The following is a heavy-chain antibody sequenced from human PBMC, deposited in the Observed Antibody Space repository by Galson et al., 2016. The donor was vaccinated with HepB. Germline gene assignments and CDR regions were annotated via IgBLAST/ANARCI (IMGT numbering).Heavy chain of an antibody. Sequence: SLRLSCAASGFTFSNYYMSWIRQSPGKRLEWVSYISNSGSYTKYADSVKGRFTISRDKSKNTLYLQMNSLRAEDTAAYYCTKDGDSTGYYYSKFNWGQGTLVTVSS. CDR1: GFTFSNYY. J-gene: IGHJ4*02. D-gene: IGHD3-22*01. V-gene: IGHV3-11*05. CDR3: TKDGDSTGYYYSKFN. CDR2: ISNSGSYT.